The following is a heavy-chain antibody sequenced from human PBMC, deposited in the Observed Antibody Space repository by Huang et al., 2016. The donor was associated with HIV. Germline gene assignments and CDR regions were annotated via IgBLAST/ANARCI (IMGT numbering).Heavy chain of an antibody. CDR3: VKERGSSRARSSFDF. D-gene: IGHD6-13*01. Sequence: QVRLVESGGGVVQPGASLTLSCSASGFPFSAYGMDWVRQAPGKGLGVVSFIRYDGNNDYLIGSVKGRFTISRDNSNNTLDLRMNSLRPEDTAVYYCVKERGSSRARSSFDFWGQGTSVIVSS. CDR2: IRYDGNND. V-gene: IGHV3-30*02. CDR1: GFPFSAYG. J-gene: IGHJ3*01.